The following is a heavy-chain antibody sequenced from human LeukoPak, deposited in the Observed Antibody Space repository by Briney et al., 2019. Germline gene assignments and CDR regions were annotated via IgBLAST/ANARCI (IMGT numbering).Heavy chain of an antibody. D-gene: IGHD6-13*01. Sequence: ASVKVSCKASGGTFSSYAISWVRQAPGQGLEWMGGIIPIFGTANYAQKFQGRVTITTDESTSTAYMELSSLRSEDTAVYYCARGLYYRSWYYFDYWGQGTLVTVSS. CDR2: IIPIFGTA. CDR1: GGTFSSYA. J-gene: IGHJ4*02. CDR3: ARGLYYRSWYYFDY. V-gene: IGHV1-69*05.